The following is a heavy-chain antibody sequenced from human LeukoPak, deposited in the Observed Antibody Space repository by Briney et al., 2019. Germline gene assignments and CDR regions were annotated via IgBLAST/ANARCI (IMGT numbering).Heavy chain of an antibody. CDR2: IHRGGNT. D-gene: IGHD6-6*01. CDR3: ARVIAARPARRTYYYMDV. J-gene: IGHJ6*03. CDR1: GFHVSGNY. V-gene: IGHV3-66*01. Sequence: GGSLRLSCAASGFHVSGNYMSWVRQAPGKGLEWLSLIHRGGNTYYADSVKGRFTISRDSSKDSLYLQMNSLRAEDTAVYHCARVIAARPARRTYYYMDVWGKGTTVTVSS.